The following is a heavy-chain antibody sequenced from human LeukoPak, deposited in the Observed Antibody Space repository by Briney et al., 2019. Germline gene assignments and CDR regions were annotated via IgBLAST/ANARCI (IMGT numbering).Heavy chain of an antibody. V-gene: IGHV3-7*05. J-gene: IGHJ4*02. CDR1: GFTFSTYW. D-gene: IGHD3-22*01. CDR2: IKQDGSEK. Sequence: GGSLRLSCTASGFTFSTYWMSWVRQAPGKGLEWVANIKQDGSEKYYVDSVKGRFTISRDNAKNSLYLQMNSLRVEDTAVYYCARYIDYYDSSGYWDYWGQGTLVTVSS. CDR3: ARYIDYYDSSGYWDY.